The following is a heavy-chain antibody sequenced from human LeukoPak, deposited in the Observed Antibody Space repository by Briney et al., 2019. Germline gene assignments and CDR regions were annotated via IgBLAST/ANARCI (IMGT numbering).Heavy chain of an antibody. CDR3: AKSDYYDSSGGVDY. Sequence: RGSLRLSCAASGFTFSSYAMSWVRQAPGKGLEWVSAISGSGGSTYYTDSVKGRFTISRDNSKNTLYLQMNSLRAEDTAVYYCAKSDYYDSSGGVDYWGQGTLVTVSS. D-gene: IGHD3-22*01. V-gene: IGHV3-23*01. CDR2: ISGSGGST. CDR1: GFTFSSYA. J-gene: IGHJ4*02.